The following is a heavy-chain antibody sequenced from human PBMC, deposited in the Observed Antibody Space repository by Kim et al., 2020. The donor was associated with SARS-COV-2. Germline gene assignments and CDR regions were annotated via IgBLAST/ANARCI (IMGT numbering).Heavy chain of an antibody. CDR3: ASAYGDRVFYYYYGMDV. CDR1: GFTFSSYA. J-gene: IGHJ6*02. Sequence: GGSLRLSCAASGFTFSSYAMHWVRQAPGKGLEWVAVISYDGSNKYYADSVKGRITISRDNSKNTLYLQMNSLRAEDTAVYYCASAYGDRVFYYYYGMDVWGQGTTVTVSS. D-gene: IGHD4-17*01. V-gene: IGHV3-30*04. CDR2: ISYDGSNK.